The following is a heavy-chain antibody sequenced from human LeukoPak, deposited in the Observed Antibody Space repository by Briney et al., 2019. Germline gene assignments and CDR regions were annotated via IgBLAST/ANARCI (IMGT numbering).Heavy chain of an antibody. CDR2: IGGGGGNT. CDR3: AKLTGKASQADY. V-gene: IGHV3-23*01. CDR1: GFTLSSYT. D-gene: IGHD1-20*01. J-gene: IGHJ4*02. Sequence: GGSLRLSCATSGFTLSSYTMSWVRQAPGKGLEWVSVIGGGGGNTDYADSVKGRFTISRDNSKNTLYLQMNSLRAEDTAVYYCAKLTGKASQADYWCQGTLVTVSS.